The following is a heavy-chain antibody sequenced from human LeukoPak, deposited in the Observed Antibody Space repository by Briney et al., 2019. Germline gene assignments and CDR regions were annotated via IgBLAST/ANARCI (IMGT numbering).Heavy chain of an antibody. CDR1: GFTFSDYA. Sequence: GGSLRLSCAASGFTFSDYAMHWVRQAPGKGLEWVADIWYDGSNEKYADSVKGQFTISRDNSKNTLYLQMNSLRAEDTAMYYCAREETGAFDLWGLGTMVTVSS. CDR2: IWYDGSNE. V-gene: IGHV3-33*01. J-gene: IGHJ3*01. D-gene: IGHD3-9*01. CDR3: AREETGAFDL.